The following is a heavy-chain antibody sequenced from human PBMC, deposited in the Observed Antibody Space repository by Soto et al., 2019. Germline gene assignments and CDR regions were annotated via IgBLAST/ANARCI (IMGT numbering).Heavy chain of an antibody. CDR2: ISAYNGNT. J-gene: IGHJ5*02. CDR3: ARDNWNSVRVGWFDP. CDR1: GYTFTSYG. V-gene: IGHV1-18*01. D-gene: IGHD1-1*01. Sequence: GAPVKVSSKASGYTFTSYGISSARQAPGRGLEWMGWISAYNGNTNYAQKLQGRVTMTTDTSTSTAYMELRSLRSDDTAVYYCARDNWNSVRVGWFDPWGQGTLVTVPS.